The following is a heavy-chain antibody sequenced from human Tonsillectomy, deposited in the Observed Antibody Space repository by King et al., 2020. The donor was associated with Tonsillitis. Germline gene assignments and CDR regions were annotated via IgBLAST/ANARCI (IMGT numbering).Heavy chain of an antibody. V-gene: IGHV3-11*06. J-gene: IGHJ4*02. CDR3: ARAIGTNGSPVDY. Sequence: VQLVESGGGLVKPGGSLRLSCAASGFTFSDYYMSWIRQAPGKGLEWVSYISSSSTYTNYADSVKGRLTISRDNAKNSLYLQVNSLRAVDTAVYYGARAIGTNGSPVDYWGQGTLVTVSS. CDR1: GFTFSDYY. CDR2: ISSSSTYT. D-gene: IGHD2-21*01.